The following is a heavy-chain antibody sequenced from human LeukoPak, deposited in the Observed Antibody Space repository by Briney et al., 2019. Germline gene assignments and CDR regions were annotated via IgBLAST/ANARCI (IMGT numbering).Heavy chain of an antibody. D-gene: IGHD4-11*01. CDR2: INPDESEK. V-gene: IGHV3-7*01. CDR3: VRDLHYSRLDY. Sequence: PGGSLRLSYAVSGLSFSTSWMDWVRQAPGKGLEWVASINPDESEKYSAGSVKGRFTISRDNAKNSLFLQMENLRVEDTAFYYCVRDLHYSRLDYWGQGMLVAVSS. J-gene: IGHJ4*02. CDR1: GLSFSTSW.